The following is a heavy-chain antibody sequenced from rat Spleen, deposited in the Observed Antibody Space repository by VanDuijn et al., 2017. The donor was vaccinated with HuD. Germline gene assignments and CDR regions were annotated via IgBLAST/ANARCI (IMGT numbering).Heavy chain of an antibody. Sequence: EVQLVESDGGLVQPGRSLKLSCAASGFTFSDYYMAWVRQAPTKGLEWVATISYDGSSTYYRDSVKGRFTISRDNAKNILYLQMDSLRSEDTATYYCASRTGTWFAYWGQGTLVTVSS. D-gene: IGHD5-1*01. CDR1: GFTFSDYY. CDR3: ASRTGTWFAY. J-gene: IGHJ3*01. V-gene: IGHV5-29*01. CDR2: ISYDGSST.